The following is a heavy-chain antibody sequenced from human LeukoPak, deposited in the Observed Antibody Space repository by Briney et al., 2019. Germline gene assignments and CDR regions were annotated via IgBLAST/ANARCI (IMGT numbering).Heavy chain of an antibody. Sequence: PSETLSLTCTVSGGSISSGGYYWSWIRQHPGKGLEWIGYIYYSGSTDYNPSLTSRVTMSVDMSKDQFSLKLSSVTAAGTAVYYCARAPMRGIPNFDYWGQGTLVTVSS. J-gene: IGHJ4*02. CDR3: ARAPMRGIPNFDY. D-gene: IGHD3-22*01. CDR1: GGSISSGGYY. V-gene: IGHV4-31*03. CDR2: IYYSGST.